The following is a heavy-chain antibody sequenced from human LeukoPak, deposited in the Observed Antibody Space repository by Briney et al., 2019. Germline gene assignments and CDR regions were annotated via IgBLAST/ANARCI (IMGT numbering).Heavy chain of an antibody. CDR1: GFTFSRYR. D-gene: IGHD3-22*01. J-gene: IGHJ1*01. Sequence: GGSLRLSCPASGFTFSRYRMHWVRQAPGKGLVWVSRIKSDGSTNYADSVKGRFTISRDNAKNTVSLQMNSLRAEDTGGYYCARDPAESGGCYPEYFRHWGQGTLVTVSS. CDR2: IKSDGST. CDR3: ARDPAESGGCYPEYFRH. V-gene: IGHV3-74*01.